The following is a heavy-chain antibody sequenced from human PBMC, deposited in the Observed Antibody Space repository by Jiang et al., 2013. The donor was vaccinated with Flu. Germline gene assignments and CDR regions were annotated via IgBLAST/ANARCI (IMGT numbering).Heavy chain of an antibody. D-gene: IGHD3-3*01. CDR3: ASSIYYDFWSGYSSLFYY. CDR2: IILPLATT. J-gene: IGHJ4*02. Sequence: GSSVKVSCKASGAGSTFSNYAIHWLRQAPGQGFEWMGVIILPLATTNYAQHFQGRLTMSADESTSTAYMELSSLRSEDTAVYYCASSIYYDFWSGYSSLFYYWGQGTLVTVSS. CDR1: GAGSTFSNYA. V-gene: IGHV1-69*01.